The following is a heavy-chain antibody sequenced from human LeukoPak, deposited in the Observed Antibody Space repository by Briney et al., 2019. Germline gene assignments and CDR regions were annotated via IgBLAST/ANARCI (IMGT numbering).Heavy chain of an antibody. CDR1: GGSISSYY. Sequence: PSETLSLTCTVSGGSISSYYWSWIRQPAGKGLEWIGRIYTSGSTNYNPSLKSRVTMSVDTSKNQFSLKLSSVTAADTAVYYCARQGLELDVGWFDPWGQGTLVTVSS. V-gene: IGHV4-4*07. J-gene: IGHJ5*02. CDR2: IYTSGST. CDR3: ARQGLELDVGWFDP. D-gene: IGHD1-7*01.